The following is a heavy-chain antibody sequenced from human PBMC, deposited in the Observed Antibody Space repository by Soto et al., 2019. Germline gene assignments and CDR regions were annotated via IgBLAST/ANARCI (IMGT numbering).Heavy chain of an antibody. Sequence: GGSLRLSCAASGFTFSSYAMHWVRQAPGKGLEWVAVISYDGSNKYYADSVKGRFTISRDNSKNSLYLQMNSLRAEGTAVYYCAIHYYGSGSPSYWYFDLWGRGTLVTVSS. D-gene: IGHD3-10*01. CDR1: GFTFSSYA. CDR2: ISYDGSNK. V-gene: IGHV3-30-3*01. CDR3: AIHYYGSGSPSYWYFDL. J-gene: IGHJ2*01.